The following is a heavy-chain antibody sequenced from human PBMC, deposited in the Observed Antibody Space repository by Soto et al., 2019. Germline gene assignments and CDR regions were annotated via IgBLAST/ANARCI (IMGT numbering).Heavy chain of an antibody. CDR3: AAVLSTVTKLYYYYGTDV. D-gene: IGHD4-17*01. J-gene: IGHJ6*02. CDR2: IVVGSGNT. Sequence: SVKVSCKASGFTFTSSAMQWVRQARGQRLEWIGWIVVGSGNTNYAQKFQERVTITRDMSTSTAYMELSSLRSEDTAVYYCAAVLSTVTKLYYYYGTDVWGQGTTVTVSS. CDR1: GFTFTSSA. V-gene: IGHV1-58*02.